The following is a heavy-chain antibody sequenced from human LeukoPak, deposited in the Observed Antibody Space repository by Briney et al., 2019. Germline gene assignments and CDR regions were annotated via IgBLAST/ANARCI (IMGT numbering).Heavy chain of an antibody. Sequence: GGSLRLSCAASGFTFDDYAMHWVRQAPGKGLEWVSGISLNSGSIGYADSVKGRFTISRDNAKNSLYLQMNSLRAEDTALYYCAKARAYYDFWSGPDMDVWGQGTTVTVSS. D-gene: IGHD3-3*01. CDR3: AKARAYYDFWSGPDMDV. CDR2: ISLNSGSI. J-gene: IGHJ6*02. V-gene: IGHV3-9*01. CDR1: GFTFDDYA.